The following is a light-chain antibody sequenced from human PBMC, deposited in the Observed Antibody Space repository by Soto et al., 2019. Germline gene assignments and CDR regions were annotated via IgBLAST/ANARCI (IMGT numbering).Light chain of an antibody. CDR2: ATS. CDR3: HQTYTTPRT. Sequence: DTQMTQSPSSLSASVGDKISLTCRASQTVSTFLNWYQQKPGKAPTLLISATSTLQSGVPSRFSGSGSGTDFTLTITGLQHDDFAPYYCHQTYTTPRTFGQGTKVAIK. J-gene: IGKJ1*01. CDR1: QTVSTF. V-gene: IGKV1-39*01.